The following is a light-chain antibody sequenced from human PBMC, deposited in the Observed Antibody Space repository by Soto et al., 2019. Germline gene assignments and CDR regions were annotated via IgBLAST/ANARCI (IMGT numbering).Light chain of an antibody. V-gene: IGLV1-40*01. CDR3: QSYDSRLSAVV. J-gene: IGLJ2*01. Sequence: QAVVTQPPSVSGAPGQRVTISCTGSSSNIGAGYDVHWYQQLPGTAPKLLIYANNNRPSGVPDRFSGSKSGTSASLAITGLQAEDEADYYCQSYDSRLSAVVFGGGTKLTVL. CDR1: SSNIGAGYD. CDR2: ANN.